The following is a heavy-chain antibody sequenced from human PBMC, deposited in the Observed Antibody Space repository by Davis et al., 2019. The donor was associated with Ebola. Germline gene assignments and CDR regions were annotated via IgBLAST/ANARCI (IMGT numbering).Heavy chain of an antibody. J-gene: IGHJ4*02. D-gene: IGHD3-22*01. V-gene: IGHV4-39*01. CDR1: GGSISSSSYY. CDR2: IYYSGST. CDR3: ARHTYYYDSSGYYPPLYDFQF. Sequence: SETLSLTCTVSGGSISSSSYYWGWIRQPPGKGLEWIGSIYYSGSTYYNPSLKSRVTMSVDTSKNQFSLKLSSVTAADTAVYYCARHTYYYDSSGYYPPLYDFQFWGQGTLVPVSS.